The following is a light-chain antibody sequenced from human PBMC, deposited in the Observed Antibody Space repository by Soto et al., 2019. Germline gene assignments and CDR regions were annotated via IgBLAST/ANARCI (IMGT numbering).Light chain of an antibody. V-gene: IGKV1D-16*01. CDR3: QQYNTYPLT. CDR2: DAS. CDR1: QAIGSW. J-gene: IGKJ4*01. Sequence: DIQMTQSPSSLSASVGDRVTITCRASQAIGSWLAWYQQKPGKAPTSLTYDASTLQTGVPSRLSGRGSGTDFTLTISGLQPEDSATYYCQQYNTYPLTFGGGTMVEIK.